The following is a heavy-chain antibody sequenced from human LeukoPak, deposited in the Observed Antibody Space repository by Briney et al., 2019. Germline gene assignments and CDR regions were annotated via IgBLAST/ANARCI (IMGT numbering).Heavy chain of an antibody. D-gene: IGHD3-22*01. Sequence: GASVKVSCKASGYTFTGYYMHWVRQAPGQGLEWMGWINPNSGGTNYAQKFQGRVTMTRDTSISTAYMELSRLRSDDTAVYYCARDRSYDSSGYPTNNGYWGQGTLVTVSS. CDR2: INPNSGGT. J-gene: IGHJ4*02. CDR1: GYTFTGYY. CDR3: ARDRSYDSSGYPTNNGY. V-gene: IGHV1-2*02.